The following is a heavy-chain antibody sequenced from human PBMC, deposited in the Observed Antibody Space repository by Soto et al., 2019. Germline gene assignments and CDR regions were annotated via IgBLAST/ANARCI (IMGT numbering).Heavy chain of an antibody. CDR1: GYIFTSYG. CDR2: VSGDNDKT. Sequence: ASVKVSCKASGYIFTSYGLSWVRQAPGQGLEYMGWVSGDNDKTNYALKFLGRVTMTTDTSTNTAYMELRSLVSDDTAMYSCARAPRSLDYRGGHFDYWGQ. D-gene: IGHD4-17*01. V-gene: IGHV1-18*01. J-gene: IGHJ4*01. CDR3: ARAPRSLDYRGGHFDY.